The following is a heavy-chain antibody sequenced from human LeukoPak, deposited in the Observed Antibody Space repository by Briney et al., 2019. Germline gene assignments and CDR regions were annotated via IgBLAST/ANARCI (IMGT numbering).Heavy chain of an antibody. Sequence: SETLSLTCAVYGGSFSGYYWSWLRQPPGKGLEWIGEINHSGSTNYNPSLKSRVTISVDTSKNQFSLKLSSVTAADTAVYYCARSRTYKKQRYYFDYWGQGTLVTVSS. V-gene: IGHV4-34*01. CDR3: ARSRTYKKQRYYFDY. CDR1: GGSFSGYY. J-gene: IGHJ4*02. D-gene: IGHD1-1*01. CDR2: INHSGST.